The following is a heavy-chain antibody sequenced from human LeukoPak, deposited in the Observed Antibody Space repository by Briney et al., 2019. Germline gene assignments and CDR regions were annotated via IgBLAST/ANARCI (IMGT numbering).Heavy chain of an antibody. CDR1: GFDFRNHW. D-gene: IGHD4-17*01. CDR3: ARGHYGRDY. CDR2: IHLDGIEK. Sequence: GGSLRLSCAASGFDFRNHWMSWVRQAPGKGLEWVADIHLDGIEKNYADSVRGRFTISRDNVQNSLYLQMNSLRVEDTAVYYCARGHYGRDYWGQGTLVSVSS. J-gene: IGHJ4*02. V-gene: IGHV3-7*01.